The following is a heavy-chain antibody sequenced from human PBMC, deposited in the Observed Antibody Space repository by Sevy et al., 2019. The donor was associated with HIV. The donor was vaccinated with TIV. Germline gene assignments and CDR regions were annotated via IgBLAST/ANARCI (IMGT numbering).Heavy chain of an antibody. CDR3: AKVLNPALESMMEVTVRSLKGFDV. CDR2: ISGFGNT. V-gene: IGHV3-23*01. D-gene: IGHD3-22*01. CDR1: GFTFNTHG. J-gene: IGHJ3*01. Sequence: GGSLRLSCAASGFTFNTHGMNWVRQAPGKGLEWVSSISGFGNTYYADSVRGRFTISRDKAKNTLYLQMNSLRADDTAVYYCAKVLNPALESMMEVTVRSLKGFDVWGQGTMVTVSS.